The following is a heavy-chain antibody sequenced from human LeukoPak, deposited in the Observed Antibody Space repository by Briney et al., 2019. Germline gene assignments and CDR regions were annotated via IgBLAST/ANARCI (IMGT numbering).Heavy chain of an antibody. CDR1: GGTSSSYA. Sequence: GASVKVSCKASGGTSSSYAISWVRQAPGQGLEWMGGIIPIFGTANYAQKFQGRVTITADESTSTAYMELSSLRSEDTAVYYCAVPQGSGSYYWPVDYWGQGTLVTVSS. V-gene: IGHV1-69*01. CDR3: AVPQGSGSYYWPVDY. J-gene: IGHJ4*02. CDR2: IIPIFGTA. D-gene: IGHD3-10*01.